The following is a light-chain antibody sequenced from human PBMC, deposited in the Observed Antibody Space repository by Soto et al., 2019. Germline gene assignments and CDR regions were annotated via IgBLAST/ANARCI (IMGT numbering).Light chain of an antibody. V-gene: IGLV2-8*01. J-gene: IGLJ1*01. CDR2: EVS. CDR1: SSDVGGYNY. CDR3: SSYAGSNNPYV. Sequence: QSVLTQPPSASGSPGQSVPISCTGTSSDVGGYNYVSWYQKQPGKAPKLMIYEVSKQPSGGPDRFSCSKSGISASLTVSGFQAEDEADYYCSSYAGSNNPYVFGTGTKVTVL.